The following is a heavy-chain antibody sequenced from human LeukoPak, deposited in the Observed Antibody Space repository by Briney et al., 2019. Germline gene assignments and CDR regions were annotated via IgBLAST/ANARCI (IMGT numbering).Heavy chain of an antibody. CDR2: NWKTGNG. CDR3: TRRAARWQFDL. J-gene: IGHJ2*01. V-gene: IGHV3-9*01. CDR1: GFNFDDYA. Sequence: PGGSLRLSCAVSGFNFDDYAMHWVRHAPGRGLEWVSGNWKTGNGIYADSVKGRFTISRDNAKNSLYLQMSSLRAEDTALYYCTRRAARWQFDLWGRGTLLTVSS. D-gene: IGHD5-24*01.